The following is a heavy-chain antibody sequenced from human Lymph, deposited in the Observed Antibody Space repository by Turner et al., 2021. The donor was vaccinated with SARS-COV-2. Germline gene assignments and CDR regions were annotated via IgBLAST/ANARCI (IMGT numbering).Heavy chain of an antibody. D-gene: IGHD5-18*01. CDR1: GYTFTSYY. CDR3: ARDPPIQIWVDYFYYGMDV. CDR2: INPSGGST. V-gene: IGHV1-46*01. J-gene: IGHJ6*02. Sequence: QVQLVQSGAEVNKPGASVKVSCQASGYTFTSYYMHLVRQAPGQGLEWMGIINPSGGSTSYAQKFQGRDTMTRDTSTSTVYMELSSLRSEDTAVYYCARDPPIQIWVDYFYYGMDVWGQGTTVTVSS.